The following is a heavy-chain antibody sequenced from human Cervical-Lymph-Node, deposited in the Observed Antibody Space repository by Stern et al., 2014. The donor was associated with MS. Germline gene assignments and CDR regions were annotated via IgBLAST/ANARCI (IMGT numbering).Heavy chain of an antibody. V-gene: IGHV1-2*06. CDR2: TNPNSGDS. J-gene: IGHJ4*02. CDR3: ARERGRAGPAMADY. CDR1: GYSFTGNY. D-gene: IGHD5-18*01. Sequence: QVQLVESGAEVKKPGASVVISCKAAGYSFTGNYIHWLRQAPGQGLEWMGRTNPNSGDSNYALKFQGRVTMTRDTSITTAYMNLNRLGFDETAVYYCARERGRAGPAMADYWGQGTLVTVSS.